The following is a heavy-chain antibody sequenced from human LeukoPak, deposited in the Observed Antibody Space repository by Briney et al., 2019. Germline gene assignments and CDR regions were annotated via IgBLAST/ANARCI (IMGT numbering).Heavy chain of an antibody. CDR2: IYYSGST. CDR1: GGSISSYY. CDR3: ARLITIFGVVTRIDY. J-gene: IGHJ4*02. D-gene: IGHD3-3*01. V-gene: IGHV4-59*12. Sequence: SETLSLTCTVSGGSISSYYWSWIRQPPGKGLEWIGYIYYSGSTNYNPSLKSRVTISVDTSKNQFSLKLSSVTAADTAVYYCARLITIFGVVTRIDYWGQGTLVTVSS.